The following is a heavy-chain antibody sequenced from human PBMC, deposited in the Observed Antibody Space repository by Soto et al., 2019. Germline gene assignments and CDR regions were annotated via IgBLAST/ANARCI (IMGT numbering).Heavy chain of an antibody. CDR1: GFTFSSYA. D-gene: IGHD3-3*01. V-gene: IGHV3-23*01. CDR2: ISGSGGST. Sequence: PGGSLRLSCAASGFTFSSYAMSWVRQAPGKGLEWVSAISGSGGSTYYADSVKGRFTISRDNSKNTLYLQMNSLRAEDTAVYYCAKDCTSRITIFGVVTFFDYWGQGTLVTVSS. J-gene: IGHJ4*02. CDR3: AKDCTSRITIFGVVTFFDY.